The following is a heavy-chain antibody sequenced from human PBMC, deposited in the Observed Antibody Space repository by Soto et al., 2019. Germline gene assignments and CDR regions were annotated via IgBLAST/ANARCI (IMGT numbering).Heavy chain of an antibody. CDR1: GYTFNSYV. V-gene: IGHV1-3*01. CDR3: ARDNVGGDLHKGELAY. Sequence: QVQLVQSGAEVKKPGASVKVSCKASGYTFNSYVLHWVRQAPGQRLEWMGWINAGNGKTKYSQKLQGRLTFARDTSASTAYMELSSLRSEDTAVYYCARDNVGGDLHKGELAYWGQGTLVTVSS. D-gene: IGHD1-7*01. J-gene: IGHJ4*02. CDR2: INAGNGKT.